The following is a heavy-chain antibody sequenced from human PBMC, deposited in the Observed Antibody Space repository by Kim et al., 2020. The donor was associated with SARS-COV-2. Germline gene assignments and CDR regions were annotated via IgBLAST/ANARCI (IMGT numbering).Heavy chain of an antibody. CDR2: SYYIGNN. D-gene: IGHD6-13*01. CDR3: ARHQRYSRCWDV. V-gene: IGHV4-39*01. Sequence: SETLSLTCTVSGGSLSSSSYYWGWIRQPPGLGLVWIGTSYYIGNNNHNPSLKIRITISAATTKNPLSLSLGSATAADTAFYSCARHQRYSRCWDV. J-gene: IGHJ6*01. CDR1: GGSLSSSSYY.